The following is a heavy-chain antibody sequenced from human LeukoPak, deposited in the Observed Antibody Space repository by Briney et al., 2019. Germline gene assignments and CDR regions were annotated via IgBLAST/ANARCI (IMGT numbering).Heavy chain of an antibody. CDR1: GGTFNSYA. D-gene: IGHD3-16*02. CDR2: IIPIFGTT. V-gene: IGHV1-69*05. Sequence: SVKVSCKASGGTFNSYAINWVRQAPGQGLEWMGRIIPIFGTTNYARNFQGRVTITTVKSTSTAYMELSSLRSEDTAVCYCAKAGLYDYVWGSYRQKWFDPWGQGTLVTVSS. J-gene: IGHJ5*02. CDR3: AKAGLYDYVWGSYRQKWFDP.